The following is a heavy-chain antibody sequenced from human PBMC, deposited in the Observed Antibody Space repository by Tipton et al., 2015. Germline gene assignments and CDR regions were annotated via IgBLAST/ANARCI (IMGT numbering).Heavy chain of an antibody. Sequence: SLRLSCAASGFTFSSYSMNWVRQAPGKGLEWVSPISSSSSYIYYADSVKGRFTISRDNAQNSVFLQMNSLRAGDTAVYFCAREDSYYNWLDPWGQGTLVTVSS. CDR2: ISSSSSYI. J-gene: IGHJ5*02. V-gene: IGHV3-21*01. D-gene: IGHD4-11*01. CDR1: GFTFSSYS. CDR3: AREDSYYNWLDP.